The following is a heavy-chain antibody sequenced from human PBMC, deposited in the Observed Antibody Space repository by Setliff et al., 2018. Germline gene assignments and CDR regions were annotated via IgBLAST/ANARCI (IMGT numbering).Heavy chain of an antibody. CDR1: GDSISSSRYY. Sequence: TLSLTCTVSGDSISSSRYYWAWIRQPPGKGLEWIGNIYYSGTTYSNPSLKSRVTMSVDTSKNQFSLRLNSVTASDTAVHYCATTGTYRYFDYWGQGTLVTVSS. CDR2: IYYSGTT. V-gene: IGHV4-39*01. J-gene: IGHJ4*02. D-gene: IGHD1-1*01. CDR3: ATTGTYRYFDY.